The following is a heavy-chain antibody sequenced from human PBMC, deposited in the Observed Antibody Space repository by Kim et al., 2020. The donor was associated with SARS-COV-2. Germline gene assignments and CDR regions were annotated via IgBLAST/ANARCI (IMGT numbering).Heavy chain of an antibody. Sequence: ANYAQKFQGRVTVTADESTSTAYMELSSLRSEDTAVYYCARDSTIAVAGTWGQGTLVTVSS. CDR3: ARDSTIAVAGT. D-gene: IGHD6-19*01. V-gene: IGHV1-69*01. J-gene: IGHJ5*02. CDR2: A.